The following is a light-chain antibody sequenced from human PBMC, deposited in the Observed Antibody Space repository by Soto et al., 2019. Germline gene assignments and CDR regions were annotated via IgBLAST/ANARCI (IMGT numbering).Light chain of an antibody. V-gene: IGKV3-11*01. Sequence: EIVLTQSPATLSLSPGEGVTLSCRASQSVTSYLAWYQQKPSQAPRLLIYDALIRATGIPDRFTGGGSGTDCTLTTVTLGPEDFAVYYCQQRSNWPPEFTFGQGTKLEIK. CDR1: QSVTSY. CDR2: DAL. CDR3: QQRSNWPPEFT. J-gene: IGKJ2*01.